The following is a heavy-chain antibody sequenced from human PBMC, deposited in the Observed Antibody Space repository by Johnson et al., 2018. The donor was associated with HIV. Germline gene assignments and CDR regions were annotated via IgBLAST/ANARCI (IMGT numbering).Heavy chain of an antibody. CDR1: GFIFSSYS. CDR3: VRRFYDSSAFDI. V-gene: IGHV3-30*04. CDR2: IWYDGHFT. J-gene: IGHJ3*02. D-gene: IGHD3-22*01. Sequence: QVQLVESGGGVVQPGRSLRLSCAASGFIFSSYSMHWVRQAPGKGLDWVAVIWYDGHFTYYGESVKGRFTISRDNSKNTLFLQMNSLRAEDTAVYYCVRRFYDSSAFDIWGQGTLVTVSS.